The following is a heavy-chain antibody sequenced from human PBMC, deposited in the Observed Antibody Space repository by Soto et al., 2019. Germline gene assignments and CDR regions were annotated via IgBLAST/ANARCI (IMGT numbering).Heavy chain of an antibody. D-gene: IGHD3-16*01. CDR3: ARMEPSLVEGGEWFDP. J-gene: IGHJ5*02. CDR2: IIPTFGTV. Sequence: QVQLVQSGPEVKVPGSSVKVSCQASGGTFANFAITWVRQAPGQGLEWVGGIIPTFGTVDYAQSFQGRVTITADESAGTSYMELYSLRSDDTAIYSCARMEPSLVEGGEWFDPWGQGTLVTVSS. V-gene: IGHV1-69*01. CDR1: GGTFANFA.